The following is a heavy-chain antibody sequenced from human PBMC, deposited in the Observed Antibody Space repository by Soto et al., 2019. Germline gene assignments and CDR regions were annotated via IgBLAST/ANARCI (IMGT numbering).Heavy chain of an antibody. CDR2: IIPILGIA. J-gene: IGHJ4*02. CDR1: GGTFSSYT. CDR3: ASTRSRYCSSTSCLVGCSGGSCYNDY. V-gene: IGHV1-69*02. D-gene: IGHD2-2*01. Sequence: GASVKVSCKASGGTFSSYTISWVRQAPGQGLEWMGRIIPILGIANYAQKFQGRVTITADKSTSTAYMELSSLRSEDTAVYYCASTRSRYCSSTSCLVGCSGGSCYNDYWGQGTLVTVSS.